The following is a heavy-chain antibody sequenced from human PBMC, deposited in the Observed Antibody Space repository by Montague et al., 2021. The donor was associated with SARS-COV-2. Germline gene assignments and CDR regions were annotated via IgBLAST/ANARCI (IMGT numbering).Heavy chain of an antibody. J-gene: IGHJ4*02. D-gene: IGHD1-26*01. Sequence: PALVKPTQTLTLTCTFSGFSLSTSGMCVSWIRQPPGKALEWLALXDWDDDKYYSTSLKTRLTISKDTSKNQVVLTMTNMDSVDTATYYCARMRWELLGGVHYFDYWGQGTLVTVSS. CDR3: ARMRWELLGGVHYFDY. CDR1: GFSLSTSGMC. CDR2: XDWDDDK. V-gene: IGHV2-70*01.